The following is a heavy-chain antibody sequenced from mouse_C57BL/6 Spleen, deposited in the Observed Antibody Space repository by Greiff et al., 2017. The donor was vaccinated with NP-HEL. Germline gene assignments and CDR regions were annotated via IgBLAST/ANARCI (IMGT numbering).Heavy chain of an antibody. J-gene: IGHJ4*01. Sequence: QVQLQQSGAELVRPGASVKLSCKASGYTFTDYYINWVKQRPGQGLEWIARIYPGSGNTYYNEKFKGKATLTAEKSSSTAYMQLSSLTSEDSAVYFCARDWDGYSYAMDYWGQGTSVTVSS. V-gene: IGHV1-76*01. CDR1: GYTFTDYY. CDR2: IYPGSGNT. CDR3: ARDWDGYSYAMDY. D-gene: IGHD2-3*01.